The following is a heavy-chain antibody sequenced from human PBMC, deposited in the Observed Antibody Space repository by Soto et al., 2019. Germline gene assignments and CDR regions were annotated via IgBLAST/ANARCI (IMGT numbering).Heavy chain of an antibody. J-gene: IGHJ4*02. D-gene: IGHD6-19*01. CDR2: INPNSGGT. CDR3: AREGSENTGYSSGGFDY. V-gene: IGHV1-2*02. Sequence: ASVKVSCKASGGTFSSYAISWVRQAPGQGLEWMGWINPNSGGTNYAQKFQGRVTMTRDTSISTAYMELSRLRSDDTAVYYCAREGSENTGYSSGGFDYWGQGTLVTVSS. CDR1: GGTFSSYA.